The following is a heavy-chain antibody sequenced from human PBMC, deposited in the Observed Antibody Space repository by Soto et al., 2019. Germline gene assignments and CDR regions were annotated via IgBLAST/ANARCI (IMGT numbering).Heavy chain of an antibody. Sequence: SETLSLTCTVSGGSISSSSYYWGWIRQPPGKGLEWIGSIYYSGSTYYNPSLKSRVTISVDTSKNQFSLKLSSVTAADTAVYYCARVGRITIFGVDPYGMDVLGQGTTVTVSS. V-gene: IGHV4-39*01. J-gene: IGHJ6*02. CDR1: GGSISSSSYY. CDR3: ARVGRITIFGVDPYGMDV. D-gene: IGHD3-3*01. CDR2: IYYSGST.